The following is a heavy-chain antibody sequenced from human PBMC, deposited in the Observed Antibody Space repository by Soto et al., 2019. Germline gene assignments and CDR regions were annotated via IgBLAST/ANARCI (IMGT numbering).Heavy chain of an antibody. Sequence: SQTLSLTCAISGDSVSTNSATWDWIRQSPSRGLEWLGRTYYRSKWYNDYAVSVKGRITINPDTSNNQLPLQLNSVTPDDTAVYYWWLDTWGQGTLVTVSS. J-gene: IGHJ5*02. CDR2: TYYRSKWYN. CDR1: GDSVSTNSAT. CDR3: WLDT. V-gene: IGHV6-1*01.